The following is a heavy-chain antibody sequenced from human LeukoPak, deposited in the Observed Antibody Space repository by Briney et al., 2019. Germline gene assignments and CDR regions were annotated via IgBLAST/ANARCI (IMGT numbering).Heavy chain of an antibody. CDR1: GFTFSSYW. V-gene: IGHV3-7*01. J-gene: IGHJ1*01. D-gene: IGHD3-22*01. CDR3: ARDRETRSYYDSSGYSGAFHH. CDR2: IKQDGSEK. Sequence: PGGSLRLSCAASGFTFSSYWMSWVRQGPGKGLEWVAKIKQDGSEKYYVDSVKGRFIISRDNGKNSLYLQMNSLTAEDTAVYFCARDRETRSYYDSSGYSGAFHHWGQGTLVTVSS.